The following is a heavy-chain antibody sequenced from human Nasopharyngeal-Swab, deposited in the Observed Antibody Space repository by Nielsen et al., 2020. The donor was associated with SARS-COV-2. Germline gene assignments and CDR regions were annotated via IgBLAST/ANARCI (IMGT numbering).Heavy chain of an antibody. Sequence: WTRQPPGKGLEWVGRIKSKTDGGTTDYAAPVKGRFTISRDDSKNTLYLQMNSLKTEDTAVYYCTTDLAYCGGDCYSPYYYGMDVWGQGTTVTVSS. CDR2: IKSKTDGGTT. V-gene: IGHV3-15*01. D-gene: IGHD2-21*02. CDR3: TTDLAYCGGDCYSPYYYGMDV. J-gene: IGHJ6*02.